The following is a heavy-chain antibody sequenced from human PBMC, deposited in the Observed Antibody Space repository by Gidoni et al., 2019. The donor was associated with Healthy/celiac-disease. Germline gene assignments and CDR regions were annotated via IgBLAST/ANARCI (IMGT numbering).Heavy chain of an antibody. CDR2: ISWNSGSI. J-gene: IGHJ1*01. CDR1: GFNYADYA. V-gene: IGHV3-9*01. CDR3: ANGGWGLEGFEYFQH. Sequence: EVQLVESGGGLVQTGRSLRLSCAASGFNYADYALNWVRQAPGKGREWVSGISWNSGSIGYADSVKGRFTISRDNAKNSLYLQMNSLRAEDTALYYCANGGWGLEGFEYFQHWGQGTLVTVSS. D-gene: IGHD3-16*01.